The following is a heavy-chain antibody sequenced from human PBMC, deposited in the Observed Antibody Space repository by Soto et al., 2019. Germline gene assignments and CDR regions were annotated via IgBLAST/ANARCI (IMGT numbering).Heavy chain of an antibody. CDR3: ARWRLVVDYYGSGSPNDYYYYYMDV. J-gene: IGHJ6*03. V-gene: IGHV3-48*01. CDR2: ISSSSSTI. D-gene: IGHD3-10*01. CDR1: GFTFSSYS. Sequence: GGSLRLSCAASGFTFSSYSMDGVRQAPGKGPEWVSYISSSSSTIYYADSVKGRFTISRDNAKNSLYLQMNSLRVEDTAVYYCARWRLVVDYYGSGSPNDYYYYYMDVWGKGTTVTVSS.